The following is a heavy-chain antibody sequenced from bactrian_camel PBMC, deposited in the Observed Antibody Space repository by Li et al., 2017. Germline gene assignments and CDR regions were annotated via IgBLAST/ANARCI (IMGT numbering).Heavy chain of an antibody. CDR3: WRGCGSSTY. V-gene: IGHV3S40*01. CDR2: INSGGAGTI. CDR1: GFTFSSYA. Sequence: VQLVESGGGLVQPGRSLRLSCAVSGFTFSSYAMSWVRQAPGKGLEWVSAINSGGAGTITYAGSVKGRFTISQDKAKRTVSLQMNSLKTEDTAVYYCWRGCGSSTYWGQGTQVTVS. D-gene: IGHD3*01. J-gene: IGHJ4*01.